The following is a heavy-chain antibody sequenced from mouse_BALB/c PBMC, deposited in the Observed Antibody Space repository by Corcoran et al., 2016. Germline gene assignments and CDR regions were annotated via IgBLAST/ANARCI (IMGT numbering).Heavy chain of an antibody. D-gene: IGHD4-1*01. J-gene: IGHJ2*01. Sequence: EVQLQQSGAELVKPGASVKLSCTASGFNITDTYMHWVKQRPEQGLEWIGRIDPANGNTKYDPKFQGKATITADTSSNTAYLQLSSLTSEDTAVYYCARELGRVFDYWGQGTTLTVSS. CDR2: IDPANGNT. V-gene: IGHV14-3*02. CDR3: ARELGRVFDY. CDR1: GFNITDTY.